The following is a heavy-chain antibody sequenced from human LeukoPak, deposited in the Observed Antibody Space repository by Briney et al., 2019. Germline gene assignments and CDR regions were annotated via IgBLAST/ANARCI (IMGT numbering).Heavy chain of an antibody. D-gene: IGHD1-26*01. CDR3: TRGGVPGAGNWFDP. Sequence: SETLSLTCSISVGSISNYYWNWLRQPAGKGLEWIGREHARVTTKYNPSLNSRVTMSLDTSTNQFSLRLSSVTAADTAVYYCTRGGVPGAGNWFDPWSQGILVTVSS. CDR1: VGSISNYY. CDR2: EHARVTT. V-gene: IGHV4-4*07. J-gene: IGHJ5*02.